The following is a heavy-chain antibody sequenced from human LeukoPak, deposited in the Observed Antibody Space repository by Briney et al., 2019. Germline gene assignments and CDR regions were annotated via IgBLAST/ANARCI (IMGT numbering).Heavy chain of an antibody. J-gene: IGHJ4*02. CDR3: AREGGSSTDFDY. CDR1: GGSFSGYY. D-gene: IGHD6-6*01. Sequence: SETLSLTCAVYGGSFSGYYWSWIRQPPGKGLEWIGEINHSGSTNYNPSLKSRVTISVDTSKNQFSLKLSSVTAADTAVYYCAREGGSSTDFDYWGRGTLVTVSS. V-gene: IGHV4-34*01. CDR2: INHSGST.